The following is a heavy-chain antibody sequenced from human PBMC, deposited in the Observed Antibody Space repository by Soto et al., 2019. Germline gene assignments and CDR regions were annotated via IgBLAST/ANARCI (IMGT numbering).Heavy chain of an antibody. CDR2: IYYSGST. CDR1: GGSISSYY. J-gene: IGHJ6*03. CDR3: ARRALSSSSAYYYMDV. Sequence: SETLSLTCTVSGGSISSYYWSWIRQPPGKGLEWIGYIYYSGSTNYNPSLKSRVTISVDTSKNQFSLKLSSVTAADTAVYYCARRALSSSSAYYYMDVWRKGTTVTVSS. V-gene: IGHV4-59*08. D-gene: IGHD6-6*01.